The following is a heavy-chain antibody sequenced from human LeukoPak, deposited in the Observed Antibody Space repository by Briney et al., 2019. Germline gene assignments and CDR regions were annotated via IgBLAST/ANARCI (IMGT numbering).Heavy chain of an antibody. CDR3: ASEGGYSFGAFDI. J-gene: IGHJ3*02. CDR2: ISSSSSTI. V-gene: IGHV3-48*04. Sequence: GGSLRLPCAASGFTFSSYSMNWVRQAPGKGLEWVSYISSSSSTIYYADSVKGRFTISRDNAKNSPYLQMNSLRAEDTAVYYCASEGGYSFGAFDIWGQGTMVTVSS. CDR1: GFTFSSYS. D-gene: IGHD5-18*01.